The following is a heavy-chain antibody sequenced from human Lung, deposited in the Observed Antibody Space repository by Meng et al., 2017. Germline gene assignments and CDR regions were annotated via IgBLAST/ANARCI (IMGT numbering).Heavy chain of an antibody. J-gene: IGHJ4*02. CDR1: DYTFTGYG. CDR3: AKEPGGYDPGNYDY. Sequence: QVHPVQSGAEVKKPGAAVKVSCKSSDYTFTGYGVSWVRQAPGQGLEWMAWLGAHDGDRSHAPRFQGRVTVTADRLTATSFMELRNLRYDDTAVYYCAKEPGGYDPGNYDYWGKGTLVTVSS. V-gene: IGHV1-18*04. CDR2: LGAHDGDR. D-gene: IGHD5-12*01.